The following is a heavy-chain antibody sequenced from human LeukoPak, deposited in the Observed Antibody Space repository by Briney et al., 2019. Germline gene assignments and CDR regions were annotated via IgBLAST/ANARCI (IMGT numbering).Heavy chain of an antibody. Sequence: PGGSLRLSWAASGFTFSSYGMHWVRQAPGKGREWVAVIWYDGSNKYYADSVKGRFTISRDNSKNTLYLQMNSLRAEDTAVYYCAKDLTPSRGLQLGPFDYWGQGTLATVSS. V-gene: IGHV3-33*06. CDR2: IWYDGSNK. CDR3: AKDLTPSRGLQLGPFDY. J-gene: IGHJ4*02. D-gene: IGHD5-24*01. CDR1: GFTFSSYG.